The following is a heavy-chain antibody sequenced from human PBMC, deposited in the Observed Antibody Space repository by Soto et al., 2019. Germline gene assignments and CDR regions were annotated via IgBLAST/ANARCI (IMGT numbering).Heavy chain of an antibody. CDR1: GYTFTSYG. J-gene: IGHJ4*02. V-gene: IGHV1-18*01. CDR3: ARDTSGWYYFDY. D-gene: IGHD6-19*01. CDR2: IIAYNGNT. Sequence: VASVKVSCEASGYTFTSYGISWVRQAPGQGLEWMGLIIAYNGNTNYAQKLQGRVTMTTDTSTSTAYMELRSLRSDDTAVYYRARDTSGWYYFDYCGQGTLVTVSS.